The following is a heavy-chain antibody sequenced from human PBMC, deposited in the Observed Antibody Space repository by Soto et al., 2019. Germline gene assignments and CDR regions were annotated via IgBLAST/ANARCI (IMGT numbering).Heavy chain of an antibody. Sequence: SLRLSCAASGFTFSDYYMSWIRQAPGKGLEWVSYISSSGGYSNYAASVKGRFTISRDNAKNSLYLQMNSLRPEDTAVYYCARESEDLTSNFDYWGQGTLVTVSS. V-gene: IGHV3-11*06. J-gene: IGHJ4*02. CDR3: ARESEDLTSNFDY. CDR2: ISSSGGYS. CDR1: GFTFSDYY.